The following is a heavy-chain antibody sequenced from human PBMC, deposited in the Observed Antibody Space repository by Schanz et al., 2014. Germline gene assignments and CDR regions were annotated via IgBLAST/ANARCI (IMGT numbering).Heavy chain of an antibody. Sequence: QVQLVQSGAEMKKPGASVKVSCKASGYIFIGYYIHWVRQAPGQGLEWMGWTNTNSGDTKIVQKFQGSVTMTRDPSISEAYMELTSLRSDDTAVYYCAREPLGCTGSGCQTYDAFDIWGQGTMVTVSS. J-gene: IGHJ3*02. CDR1: GYIFIGYY. CDR3: AREPLGCTGSGCQTYDAFDI. CDR2: TNTNSGDT. D-gene: IGHD2-8*02. V-gene: IGHV1-2*02.